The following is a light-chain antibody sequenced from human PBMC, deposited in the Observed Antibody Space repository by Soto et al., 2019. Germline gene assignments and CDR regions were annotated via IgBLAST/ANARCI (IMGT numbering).Light chain of an antibody. CDR3: HQRSNWPPS. CDR2: DAS. J-gene: IGKJ3*01. CDR1: QSVSTL. V-gene: IGKV3-11*01. Sequence: VLTQSPATLSLSPGERATLSCRASQSVSTLLAWYQQKPGQPPRLLIYDASKRATGIPARFSGSGSGTDFPLTISSLEPAESAVYYCHQRSNWPPSFGPGTTVDIK.